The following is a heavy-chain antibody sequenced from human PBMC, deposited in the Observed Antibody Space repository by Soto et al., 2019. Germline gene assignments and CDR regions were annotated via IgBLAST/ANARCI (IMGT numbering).Heavy chain of an antibody. Sequence: EVQLVESGGGLVQPGRSLRLSCVASGFTFDDYAMHWVRQAPGKGLEWVSGITWSGGTRDYADSVKGRFTISRDNAKNSVYLQMDRLGVEDTALYYFIRGRPGWVPLRGRGTLVTVSS. CDR2: ITWSGGTR. D-gene: IGHD3-10*01. V-gene: IGHV3-9*01. CDR3: IRGRPGWVPL. J-gene: IGHJ1*01. CDR1: GFTFDDYA.